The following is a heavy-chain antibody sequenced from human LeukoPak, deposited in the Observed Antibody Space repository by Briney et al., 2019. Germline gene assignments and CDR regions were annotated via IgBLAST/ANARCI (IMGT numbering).Heavy chain of an antibody. CDR2: ISYDGSNK. Sequence: PGGSLRLSCAASGFTFSGYAMHWVRQAPGKGLEWVAVISYDGSNKYYADSVKGRFTISRDNSKNTLYLQMNSLRAEDTAVYYCARDGFDWLLFFDYWGQGTLVTVSS. J-gene: IGHJ4*02. D-gene: IGHD3-9*01. CDR3: ARDGFDWLLFFDY. V-gene: IGHV3-30*04. CDR1: GFTFSGYA.